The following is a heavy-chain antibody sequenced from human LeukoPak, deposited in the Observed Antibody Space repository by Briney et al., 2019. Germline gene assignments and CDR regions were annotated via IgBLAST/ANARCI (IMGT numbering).Heavy chain of an antibody. Sequence: GGSLSFPGAASGFTFSGNARSWVAQAPGKGLKGCLAISGSGGSTYYADSVKGRFTISRDNSKNTLYLQMNSLRAEDTAVYYCAKTPHYDFWSGYTYFDYWGQGTLVTVSS. CDR3: AKTPHYDFWSGYTYFDY. V-gene: IGHV3-23*01. CDR1: GFTFSGNA. CDR2: ISGSGGST. J-gene: IGHJ4*02. D-gene: IGHD3-3*01.